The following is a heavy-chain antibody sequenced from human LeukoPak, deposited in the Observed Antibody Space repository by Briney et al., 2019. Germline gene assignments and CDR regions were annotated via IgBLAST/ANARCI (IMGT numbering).Heavy chain of an antibody. CDR3: ARGSTYYDSSGQVPFDY. Sequence: GGSLRLSCAASGITFSGYSVNWVRQAPGKGLEWVSSISSSSSHIYYADSVKGRFTISRDNGKNTLYLQMNSLRAEDTAVYYCARGSTYYDSSGQVPFDYWGQGTLVTVSS. V-gene: IGHV3-21*01. CDR1: GITFSGYS. J-gene: IGHJ4*02. CDR2: ISSSSSHI. D-gene: IGHD3-22*01.